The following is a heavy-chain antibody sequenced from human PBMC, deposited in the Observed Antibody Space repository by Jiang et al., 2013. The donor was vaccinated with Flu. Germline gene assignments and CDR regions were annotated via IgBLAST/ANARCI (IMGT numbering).Heavy chain of an antibody. Sequence: PGLVKPSETLSLTCTVSGGSISGYYWNWVRQAPGKGLQWIGYFSYSGSTNYNPSLKSRVAISVDTSKKQLSLRLRSVTAADTAVYYCARGRSNYYGHSFDIWGQGTLITVSS. J-gene: IGHJ3*02. V-gene: IGHV4-59*01. CDR3: ARGRSNYYGHSFDI. CDR1: GGSISGYY. CDR2: FSYSGST. D-gene: IGHD3-22*01.